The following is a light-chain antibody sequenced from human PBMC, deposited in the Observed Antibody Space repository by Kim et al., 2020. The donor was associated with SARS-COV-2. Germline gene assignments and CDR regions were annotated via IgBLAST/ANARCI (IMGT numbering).Light chain of an antibody. J-gene: IGLJ2*01. V-gene: IGLV3-19*01. CDR2: GKK. Sequence: SSELTQDPAVSVALGQIVRITCQGDSLRRYYATWYQQKPGQAPIVVIYGKKNRPSGIPARFSGASSGDTASLTITGTQAGDEADYYCNSRGSNDNVLFGGGTQLTVL. CDR1: SLRRYY. CDR3: NSRGSNDNVL.